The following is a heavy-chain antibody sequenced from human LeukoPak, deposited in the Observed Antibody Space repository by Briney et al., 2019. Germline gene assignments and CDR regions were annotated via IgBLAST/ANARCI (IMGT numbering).Heavy chain of an antibody. CDR3: ARVSSYYDSSGYYYYFDY. V-gene: IGHV4-59*08. CDR1: GGSLSSYY. D-gene: IGHD3-22*01. CDR2: IYHSGST. Sequence: SETLSLTCTVSGGSLSSYYWSWIRQPPGKGLEWIGSIYHSGSTYFHPSLKSRVTISVDTSKNQFSLKLSSVTAADTAVYYCARVSSYYDSSGYYYYFDYWGQGTLVTVSS. J-gene: IGHJ4*02.